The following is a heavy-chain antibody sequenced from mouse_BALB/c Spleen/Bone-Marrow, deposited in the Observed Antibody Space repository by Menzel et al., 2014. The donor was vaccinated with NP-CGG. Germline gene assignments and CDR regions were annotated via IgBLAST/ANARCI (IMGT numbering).Heavy chain of an antibody. CDR1: AYSITSGYS. CDR3: AREARTTARFDY. D-gene: IGHD1-2*01. CDR2: IHCSGST. V-gene: IGHV3-1*02. Sequence: EVKLLESGPVLVRPSPSLSLTCTVTAYSITSGYSRRWIRRFAGNLLDWVGFIHCSGSTHYSPSLKSRTSITGNTSKNQFFLQLNSVTTEDTATYYCAREARTTARFDYWGQGTLVTVSA. J-gene: IGHJ3*01.